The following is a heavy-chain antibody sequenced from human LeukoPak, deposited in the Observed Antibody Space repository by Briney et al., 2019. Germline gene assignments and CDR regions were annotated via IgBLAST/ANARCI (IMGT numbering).Heavy chain of an antibody. J-gene: IGHJ2*01. CDR2: MSYDGSNK. D-gene: IGHD6-13*01. CDR1: GFTFSSYA. Sequence: PGGSLRLSCAASGFTFSSYAMHWVRQAPGKGLEWVAVMSYDGSNKYYADSVKGRFTISRDNSKNTLYLQMNSLRAEDTAVYYCARAGQQLVRSVWYFDLWGRGTLVTVSS. CDR3: ARAGQQLVRSVWYFDL. V-gene: IGHV3-30-3*01.